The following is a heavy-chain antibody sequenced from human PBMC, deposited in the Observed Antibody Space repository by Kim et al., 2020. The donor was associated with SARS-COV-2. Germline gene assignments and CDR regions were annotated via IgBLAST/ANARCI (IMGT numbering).Heavy chain of an antibody. CDR1: AYNFANYW. D-gene: IGHD6-25*01. CDR3: TSAADYDN. V-gene: IGHV5-10-1*01. J-gene: IGHJ4*02. Sequence: GESLKISCKSSAYNFANYWITWVRQMPGKGLEWMGRIDPRDSFTTYSPDFQGHVSISADKSIRTAYLQWSSLKTSDTAVYFCTSAADYDNWGQGTLVIV. CDR2: IDPRDSFT.